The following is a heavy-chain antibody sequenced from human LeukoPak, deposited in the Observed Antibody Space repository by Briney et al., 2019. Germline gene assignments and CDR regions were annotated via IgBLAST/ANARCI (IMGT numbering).Heavy chain of an antibody. CDR3: AKDLFRNGWDLYYFDH. Sequence: PGWSLRLSCAASGFTLTSYSMSWVRQAPGKGLEGVSTISASGRTPYYADSVKGRFTISRDTSKNTVYLQGNTLGVEDTAVYYCAKDLFRNGWDLYYFDHWGQGTLVTVSS. CDR2: ISASGRTP. J-gene: IGHJ4*02. V-gene: IGHV3-23*01. D-gene: IGHD5-24*01. CDR1: GFTLTSYS.